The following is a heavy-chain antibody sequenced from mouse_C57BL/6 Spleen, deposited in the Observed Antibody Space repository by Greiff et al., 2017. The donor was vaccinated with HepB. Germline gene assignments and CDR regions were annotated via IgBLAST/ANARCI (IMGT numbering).Heavy chain of an antibody. CDR1: GYTFTSYW. CDR2: IDPSDSYT. Sequence: QVQLQQPGAELVMPGASVKLSCKASGYTFTSYWMHWVKQRPGQGLEWIGEIDPSDSYTNYNQKFKGKSTLTVDKSSSTAYMQLSSLTSEDSAVYYCARGGRLRHYFDYWGQGTTLTVSS. J-gene: IGHJ2*01. V-gene: IGHV1-69*01. CDR3: ARGGRLRHYFDY. D-gene: IGHD2-4*01.